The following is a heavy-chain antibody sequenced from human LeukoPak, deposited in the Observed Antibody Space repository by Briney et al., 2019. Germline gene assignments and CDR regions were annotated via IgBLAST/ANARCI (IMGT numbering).Heavy chain of an antibody. V-gene: IGHV3-9*01. CDR2: INWDSGSM. CDR3: AKGPDGDCVSYPEYFQH. CDR1: GFTFSSYS. D-gene: IGHD2-21*02. Sequence: GGSLRLSCAASGFTFSSYSMNWVRQAPGKGLEWVSGINWDSGSMGYADSVKGRFTISRDNAKNFLYLQMNSPRAEDTALYYCAKGPDGDCVSYPEYFQHWGQGTLVTVSS. J-gene: IGHJ1*01.